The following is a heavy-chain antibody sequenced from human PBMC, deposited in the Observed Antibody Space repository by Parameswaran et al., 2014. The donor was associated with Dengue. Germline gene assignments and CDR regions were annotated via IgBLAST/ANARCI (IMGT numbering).Heavy chain of an antibody. CDR3: AREYGGNSIYFDY. Sequence: WIRQPPGKGLEWIGEIYHSGSTNYNPSLKSRVTISVDKSKNQFSLKLSSVTAADTAVYYCAREYGGNSIYFDYWGQGTLVTVSS. D-gene: IGHD4-23*01. J-gene: IGHJ4*02. CDR2: IYHSGST. V-gene: IGHV4-4*02.